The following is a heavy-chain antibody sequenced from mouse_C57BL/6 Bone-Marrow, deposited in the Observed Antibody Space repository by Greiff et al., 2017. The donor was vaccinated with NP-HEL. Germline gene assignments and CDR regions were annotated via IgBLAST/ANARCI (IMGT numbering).Heavy chain of an antibody. CDR3: ATWSAIPWFAY. J-gene: IGHJ3*01. Sequence: VQLQQPGTELVKPGASVKIPCKASGYTFTDYNMDWVKQSHGKSLEWIGDINPNNGGTIYNQKFKGKATLTVDKSSSTAYMELRSLTSEDTAVYYCATWSAIPWFAYWGQGTLVTVSA. CDR1: GYTFTDYN. V-gene: IGHV1-18*01. CDR2: INPNNGGT. D-gene: IGHD3-3*01.